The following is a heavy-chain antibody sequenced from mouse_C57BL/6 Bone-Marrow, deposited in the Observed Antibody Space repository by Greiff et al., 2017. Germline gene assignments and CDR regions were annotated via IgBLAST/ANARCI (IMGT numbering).Heavy chain of an antibody. CDR2: IDPENGDT. V-gene: IGHV14-4*01. J-gene: IGHJ2*01. CDR1: GFNIKDDY. Sequence: EVQLQESGAELVRPGASVKLSCTASGFNIKDDYMHWVKQRPEQGLEWIGWIDPENGDTEYASKFQGKATITADTSSNTAYLQLSSLTSEDTAVYYCTISYYFDDWGQGTTLTVSS. CDR3: TISYYFDD.